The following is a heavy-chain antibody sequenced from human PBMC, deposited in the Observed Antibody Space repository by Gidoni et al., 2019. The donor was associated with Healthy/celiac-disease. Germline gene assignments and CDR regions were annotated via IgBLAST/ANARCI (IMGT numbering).Heavy chain of an antibody. CDR3: ARPSLNGGFDY. V-gene: IGHV3-72*01. CDR2: TRNKANSYTT. D-gene: IGHD2-2*01. Sequence: GGGLVQPGGSLRLSCAASGFTFSDHYMDWVRQAPGKGLEWVGRTRNKANSYTTEYAASVKGRFTISRDDSKNSLYLQMNSLKTEDTAVYYCARPSLNGGFDYWGQGTLVTVSS. J-gene: IGHJ4*02. CDR1: GFTFSDHY.